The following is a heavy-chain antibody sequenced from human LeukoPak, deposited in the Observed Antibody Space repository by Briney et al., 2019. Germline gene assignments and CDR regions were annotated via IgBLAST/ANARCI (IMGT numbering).Heavy chain of an antibody. J-gene: IGHJ5*02. CDR3: ARDGDLAYYYGSGSYSPPWFDP. CDR1: GGSISSYY. V-gene: IGHV4-4*07. D-gene: IGHD3-10*01. Sequence: SETLSLTCTVSGGSISSYYWSWLRQPAGKGLEWIGRIYTSGSTNYNPSLKSRVTMSVDTSKNQFPLKLSSVTAADTAVYYCARDGDLAYYYGSGSYSPPWFDPWGQGTLVTVSS. CDR2: IYTSGST.